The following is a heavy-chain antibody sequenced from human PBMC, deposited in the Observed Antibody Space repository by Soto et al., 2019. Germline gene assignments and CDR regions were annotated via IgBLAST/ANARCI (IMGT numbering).Heavy chain of an antibody. D-gene: IGHD2-2*01. CDR3: AKDPLDCSSTSCYAASRTRGGYYFDY. Sequence: GGSLRLSCAASGFTFSSYAMSWVRQAPGKGLEWVSAISGSGGSTYYADSVKGRFTISRDNSKNTLYLQMNSMRAEDTAVYYCAKDPLDCSSTSCYAASRTRGGYYFDYWGQGTLVTVSS. CDR1: GFTFSSYA. V-gene: IGHV3-23*01. CDR2: ISGSGGST. J-gene: IGHJ4*02.